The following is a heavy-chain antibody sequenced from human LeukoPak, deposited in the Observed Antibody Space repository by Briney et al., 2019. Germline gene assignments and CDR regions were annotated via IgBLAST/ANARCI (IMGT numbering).Heavy chain of an antibody. V-gene: IGHV1-8*01. Sequence: ASVKGSCKASGYTFTSYDINWVRQATGQGLEWMGWMNPNSGNTDYAQKFQGRVTMTRNTSISTAYMELSSLRSEDTAMYYCARGLTVTTRLAGYWGQGTLVTVSS. CDR3: ARGLTVTTRLAGY. D-gene: IGHD4-17*01. CDR1: GYTFTSYD. J-gene: IGHJ4*02. CDR2: MNPNSGNT.